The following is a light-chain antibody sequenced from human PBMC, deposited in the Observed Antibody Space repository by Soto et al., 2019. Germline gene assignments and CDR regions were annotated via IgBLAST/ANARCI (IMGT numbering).Light chain of an antibody. J-gene: IGKJ5*01. CDR1: QSISTY. CDR2: AAS. V-gene: IGKV1-39*01. Sequence: DIHMTQSPSSLSAAVRDRVTINLRASQSISTYLNWYQQKPGKAPKLLIYAASSLQSGVPSRFSGSGSGTHFTLTISSLQPEDFATYYCQQYNSYPITFGQGTRLEIK. CDR3: QQYNSYPIT.